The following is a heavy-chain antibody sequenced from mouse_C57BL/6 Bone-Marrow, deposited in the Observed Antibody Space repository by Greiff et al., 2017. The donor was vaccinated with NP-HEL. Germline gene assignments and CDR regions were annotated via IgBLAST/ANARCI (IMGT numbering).Heavy chain of an antibody. CDR2: INYDGSST. J-gene: IGHJ3*01. V-gene: IGHV5-16*01. Sequence: EVMLVESEGGLVQPGSSMKLSCTASGFTFSDYYMAWVRQVPEKGLEWVANINYDGSSTYYLDSLKSRFIISRDNAKNILYLQMSSLKSEDTATYYCARDGGYSNYEFAYWGQGTLVTVSA. CDR3: ARDGGYSNYEFAY. CDR1: GFTFSDYY. D-gene: IGHD2-5*01.